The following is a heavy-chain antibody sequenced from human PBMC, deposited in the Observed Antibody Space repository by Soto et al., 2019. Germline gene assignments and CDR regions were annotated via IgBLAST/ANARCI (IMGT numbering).Heavy chain of an antibody. D-gene: IGHD1-1*01. J-gene: IGHJ4*02. Sequence: PGGSLRLSCAASGFILSTYGMHWVRQAPGKGLEWVAMISHDGNAQYYVDSVKGRFSVSRDTSKNTLHLHMNSLRSEDTGLYYCARDWNAYFDYWGQGTLVTVSS. V-gene: IGHV3-30*03. CDR3: ARDWNAYFDY. CDR1: GFILSTYG. CDR2: ISHDGNAQ.